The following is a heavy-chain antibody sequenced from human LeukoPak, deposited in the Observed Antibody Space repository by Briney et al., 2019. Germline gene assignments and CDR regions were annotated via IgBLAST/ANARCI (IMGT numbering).Heavy chain of an antibody. CDR2: IYSGADT. Sequence: GGSLRLSCAASGFTVSGDYMSWVRQAPGKGLEWVSVIYSGADTYYADSVKGRFTISRHSPQNTVFLQMNSLRPEDTAVYYCARAQYCSGGSCYSGTLGSWGQGTLVTVSS. CDR3: ARAQYCSGGSCYSGTLGS. D-gene: IGHD2-15*01. CDR1: GFTVSGDY. V-gene: IGHV3-53*04. J-gene: IGHJ5*02.